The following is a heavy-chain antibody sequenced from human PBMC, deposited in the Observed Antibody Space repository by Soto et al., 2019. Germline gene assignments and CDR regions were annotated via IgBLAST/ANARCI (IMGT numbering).Heavy chain of an antibody. J-gene: IGHJ5*02. CDR1: GGSFSSYY. D-gene: IGHD2-2*01. V-gene: IGHV4-4*07. CDR3: ATGRSEIVPGAMDT. Sequence: QVQLQESGPGLVKPSETLSLSCTVSGGSFSSYYCTWVRKSAGKGREWIGRIYPTGSTTYNPSLKSRLTMSVDTSKNQFSLRLTSMTAADTAVYYCATGRSEIVPGAMDTWGQGTLVTVSS. CDR2: IYPTGST.